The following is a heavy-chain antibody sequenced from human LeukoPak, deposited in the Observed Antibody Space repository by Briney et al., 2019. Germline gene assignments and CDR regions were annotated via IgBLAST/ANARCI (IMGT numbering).Heavy chain of an antibody. D-gene: IGHD5-18*01. Sequence: SETLSLTCAVYGGSFSGYYWSWIRQPPGKGLEWIGEINHSGSTNYNPSLKSRVTISVDTSKNPFSLKLSSVTAADTAVYYCASSSRGYMPHGIWGQGTMVTVSS. CDR2: INHSGST. CDR1: GGSFSGYY. V-gene: IGHV4-34*01. CDR3: ASSSRGYMPHGI. J-gene: IGHJ3*02.